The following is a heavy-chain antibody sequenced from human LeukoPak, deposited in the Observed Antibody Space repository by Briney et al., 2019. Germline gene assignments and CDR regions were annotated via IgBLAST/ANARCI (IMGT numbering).Heavy chain of an antibody. V-gene: IGHV1-2*02. CDR3: ARPHCVGTSCYWYFDY. Sequence: VASVKVSCKASGYTFTGYYLHWVRQAPGQGLEWMGWINPNSGGTNYAQKFQGRVTMARDTSISTAYMELSRLRSDDTAVYYCARPHCVGTSCYWYFDYWGQGTLVTVSS. CDR1: GYTFTGYY. CDR2: INPNSGGT. J-gene: IGHJ4*02. D-gene: IGHD2-2*01.